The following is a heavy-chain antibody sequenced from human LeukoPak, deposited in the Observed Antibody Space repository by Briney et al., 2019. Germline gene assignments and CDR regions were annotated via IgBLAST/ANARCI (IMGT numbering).Heavy chain of an antibody. Sequence: GKSLKISCRGSGYKFTDYWIAWVRRMPGKGLEWMGVIYPDDSDTTYSPSFQGQVTMSVDKSITTAYLHWNTLRASDTAIYCATLLHSSSYVIWGQGTMITVSS. CDR2: IYPDDSDT. D-gene: IGHD6-13*01. CDR3: ATLLHSSSYVI. CDR1: GYKFTDYW. V-gene: IGHV5-51*01. J-gene: IGHJ3*02.